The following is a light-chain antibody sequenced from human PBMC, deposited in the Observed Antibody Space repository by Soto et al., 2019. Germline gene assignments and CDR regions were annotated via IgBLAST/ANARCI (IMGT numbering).Light chain of an antibody. Sequence: DIQRTQSPSTLSSFVGYRVTITCRASQSISLWLAWYQQKPGKDHRLLIYDVSTLESGVPSRFSGSGSGTEFTLTISSLQSEDFAVYYCQQYNNWQLTFGGGNKVDIK. J-gene: IGKJ4*01. CDR1: QSISLW. CDR3: QQYNNWQLT. CDR2: DVS. V-gene: IGKV1-5*01.